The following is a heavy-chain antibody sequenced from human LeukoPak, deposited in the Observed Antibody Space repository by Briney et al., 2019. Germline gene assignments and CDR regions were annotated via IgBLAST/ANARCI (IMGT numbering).Heavy chain of an antibody. D-gene: IGHD2-15*01. CDR3: ARGRFEYIVVAVAATNWFDP. V-gene: IGHV4-34*01. J-gene: IGHJ5*02. CDR2: INHSGST. Sequence: SETLSLTCAVYGGSFSGYYWSWIRQPPGKGLEWIWEINHSGSTNNNPSLKSRVTISVDTSKYQFSLKLSSVTAADTAVYYWARGRFEYIVVAVAATNWFDPWGQGTLVTVS. CDR1: GGSFSGYY.